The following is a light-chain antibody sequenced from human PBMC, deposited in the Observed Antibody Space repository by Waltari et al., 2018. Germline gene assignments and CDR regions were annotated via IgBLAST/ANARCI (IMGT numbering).Light chain of an antibody. CDR2: AAS. CDR3: QHYDNLPGT. V-gene: IGKV1-33*01. CDR1: QGVTKY. Sequence: DIQMTPSPSSLSASVGDRVTITCQASQGVTKYLNWYQQKPGEAPNLLIYAASNLETGVPSRFSGSGFGTDFSFTISSLQPEDVGTYFCQHYDNLPGTFGGGTKVEIK. J-gene: IGKJ4*01.